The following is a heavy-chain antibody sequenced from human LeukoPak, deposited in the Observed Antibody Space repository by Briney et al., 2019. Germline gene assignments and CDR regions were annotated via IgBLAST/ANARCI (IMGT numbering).Heavy chain of an antibody. CDR3: ARDGLDSSATNWYFDL. V-gene: IGHV3-21*01. CDR2: ISSSSSYI. D-gene: IGHD3-22*01. Sequence: PGGSLRLSCAASGFSFNSYEMNWVRQAPGKGLEWVSSISSSSSYIYYADSVKGRFTISRDNAKNSLYLQMNSLRAEDTAVYYCARDGLDSSATNWYFDLWGRGTLSLSPQ. J-gene: IGHJ2*01. CDR1: GFSFNSYE.